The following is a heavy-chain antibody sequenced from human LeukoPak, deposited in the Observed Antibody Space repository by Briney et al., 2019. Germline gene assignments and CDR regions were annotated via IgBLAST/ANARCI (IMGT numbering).Heavy chain of an antibody. CDR2: ISYDGSNK. CDR3: ARPLGDYYYYMDV. CDR1: GFTFSSYA. Sequence: PGGSLRLSCAASGFTFSSYAMHWVRQAPGKGLEWVAVISYDGSNKYYADSVKGRFTISRDNSKNTLYLKMNSLRAEDTAVYYCARPLGDYYYYMDVWGKGTTVTVSS. D-gene: IGHD3-16*01. V-gene: IGHV3-30-3*01. J-gene: IGHJ6*03.